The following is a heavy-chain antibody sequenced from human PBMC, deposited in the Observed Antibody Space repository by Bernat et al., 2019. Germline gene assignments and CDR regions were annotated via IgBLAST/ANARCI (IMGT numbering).Heavy chain of an antibody. D-gene: IGHD2-15*01. CDR3: AGNPGEYCSGGSCYPY. CDR2: TSSSGSTI. Sequence: EVQLVESGGGLVQPGGSLRLSCAASGFTFSSYEMNWVRQAPGKGLEWVSYTSSSGSTIYYADSVKGRFTISRDNAKNSLYLQMNSLRAEDTAVYYCAGNPGEYCSGGSCYPYWGQGTLVTVSS. J-gene: IGHJ4*02. V-gene: IGHV3-48*03. CDR1: GFTFSSYE.